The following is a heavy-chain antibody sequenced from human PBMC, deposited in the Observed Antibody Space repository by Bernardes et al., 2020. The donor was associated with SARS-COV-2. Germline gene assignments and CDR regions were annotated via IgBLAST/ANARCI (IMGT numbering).Heavy chain of an antibody. V-gene: IGHV1-18*01. CDR3: ARMDCSSTSCYATNYYGMDV. Sequence: ASVKVSCKASGYTFTSYGISWVRQAPGQGLEWMGWISAYNGNTNYAQKLQGIVTMTTDTSTSTAYMELRRLRSDDTAVYYCARMDCSSTSCYATNYYGMDVWGQGTTVTVSS. CDR1: GYTFTSYG. D-gene: IGHD2-2*01. CDR2: ISAYNGNT. J-gene: IGHJ6*02.